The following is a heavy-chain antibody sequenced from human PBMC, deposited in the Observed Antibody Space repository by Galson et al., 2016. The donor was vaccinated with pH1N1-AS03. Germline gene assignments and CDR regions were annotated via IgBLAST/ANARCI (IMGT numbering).Heavy chain of an antibody. D-gene: IGHD3-10*02. Sequence: SLRLSCAASGFTFSDYDMSWIRQAPGKGLEWVSSISSSSSPIYYADPVKGRFTTSRDNAKNSVYLQMNSLRAEDTAVYYCARVSGGSRLLIFDFWGQGTLVTVSS. J-gene: IGHJ4*02. CDR3: ARVSGGSRLLIFDF. CDR1: GFTFSDYD. CDR2: ISSSSSPI. V-gene: IGHV3-11*04.